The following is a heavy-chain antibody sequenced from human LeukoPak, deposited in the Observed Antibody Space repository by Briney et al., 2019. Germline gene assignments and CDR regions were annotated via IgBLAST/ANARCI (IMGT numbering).Heavy chain of an antibody. J-gene: IGHJ4*02. V-gene: IGHV3-7*01. CDR1: GFTFDNYA. Sequence: GRSLRLSCAASGFTFDNYAMHWVRQAPGKGLEWVATILPGGKESYRVDSVKGRFIISRDNAKNSLFLQMNSLRGDDTALYYCMSAHGYWGQGTLVTVSS. CDR2: ILPGGKES. CDR3: MSAHGY.